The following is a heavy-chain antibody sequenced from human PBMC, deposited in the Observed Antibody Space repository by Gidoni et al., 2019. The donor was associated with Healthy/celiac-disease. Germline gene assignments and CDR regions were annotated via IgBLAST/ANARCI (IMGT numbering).Heavy chain of an antibody. Sequence: QVQLVQSGAEVKKPGASVKVSCKASGYTFTGYYMHWVRQAPGQGLEWMGWINPNSGGTNYAQKFQGRVTMTRDTSISTAYMELSRLRSDDTAVYYCARDPHLTYYYDSIYPKRSHAFDIWGQGTMVTVSS. V-gene: IGHV1-2*02. J-gene: IGHJ3*02. CDR1: GYTFTGYY. CDR3: ARDPHLTYYYDSIYPKRSHAFDI. D-gene: IGHD3-22*01. CDR2: INPNSGGT.